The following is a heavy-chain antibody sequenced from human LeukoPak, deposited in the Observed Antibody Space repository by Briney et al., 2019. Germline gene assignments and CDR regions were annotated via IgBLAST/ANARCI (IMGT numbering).Heavy chain of an antibody. J-gene: IGHJ4*02. CDR2: ISGSGSYI. V-gene: IGHV3-21*01. Sequence: GGSLRLSCAASGFTFSSFGMHWVRQAPGKGLEWVSSISGSGSYIYYADLVKGRFTISRDNAKNSLYLQMNSLRAEDTAVYYCARDQRDYYGSGYYFDYWGQGTLVTVSS. CDR3: ARDQRDYYGSGYYFDY. CDR1: GFTFSSFG. D-gene: IGHD3-10*01.